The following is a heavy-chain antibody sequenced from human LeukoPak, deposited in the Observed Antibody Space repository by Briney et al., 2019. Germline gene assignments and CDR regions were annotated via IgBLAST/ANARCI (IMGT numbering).Heavy chain of an antibody. J-gene: IGHJ3*02. CDR3: AKDSAGPDGAFDI. CDR1: GGSFSGYY. D-gene: IGHD6-13*01. V-gene: IGHV4-34*01. CDR2: INHSGST. Sequence: TSETLSLTCAVYGGSFSGYYWSWIRQPPGKGLEWIGEINHSGSTNYNPSLKSRVTISVDTSKNQFSLKLSSVTAADTAVYYCAKDSAGPDGAFDIWGQGTMVTVSS.